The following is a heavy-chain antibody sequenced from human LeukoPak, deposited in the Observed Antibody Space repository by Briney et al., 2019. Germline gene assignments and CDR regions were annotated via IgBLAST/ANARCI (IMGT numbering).Heavy chain of an antibody. D-gene: IGHD2-15*01. CDR3: ARVAAYCSGGSCNWFDP. CDR2: IIPIFGTA. J-gene: IGHJ5*02. V-gene: IGHV1-69*13. CDR1: GGTFSSYA. Sequence: ASVKVSCKASGGTFSSYAISWVRQAPGQGLEWMGGIIPIFGTASYAQKFQGRVTITADESTSTAYMELSSLRSEDTAVYYCARVAAYCSGGSCNWFDPWGQGTLVTVSS.